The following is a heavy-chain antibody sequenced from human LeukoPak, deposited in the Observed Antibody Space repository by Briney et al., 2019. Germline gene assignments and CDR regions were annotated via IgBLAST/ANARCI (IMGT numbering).Heavy chain of an antibody. CDR3: AKDGCTNGVCPYYYYGMDV. J-gene: IGHJ6*02. Sequence: GGSLRLSCAASGFTFSSYRMNWVRQAPGQGLEWVSAISGSGGSTYYADSVKGRFTISRDNSKNTLYLQMNSVRADDTAVYYSAKDGCTNGVCPYYYYGMDVWGQGTTVTVS. CDR1: GFTFSSYR. V-gene: IGHV3-23*01. D-gene: IGHD2-8*01. CDR2: ISGSGGST.